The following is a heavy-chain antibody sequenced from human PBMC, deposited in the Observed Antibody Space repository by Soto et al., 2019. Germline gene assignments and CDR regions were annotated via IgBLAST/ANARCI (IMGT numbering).Heavy chain of an antibody. CDR3: ARGRALYGSGSYLALDY. CDR2: INHSGST. V-gene: IGHV4-34*01. CDR1: GVSFSGYY. D-gene: IGHD3-10*01. Sequence: ETLSLTCAVYGVSFSGYYWSWIRQPPGKGLEWIGEINHSGSTNYNPSLKSRVTISVDTSKNQFSLKLSSVTAADTAVYYCARGRALYGSGSYLALDYWGQGTLVTVSS. J-gene: IGHJ4*02.